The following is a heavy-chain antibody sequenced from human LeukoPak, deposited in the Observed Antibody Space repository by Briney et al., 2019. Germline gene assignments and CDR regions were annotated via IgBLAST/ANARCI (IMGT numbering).Heavy chain of an antibody. V-gene: IGHV3-48*03. CDR3: ARDLLDSGYDLRYFDY. D-gene: IGHD5-12*01. Sequence: GGSMRLSCAAYGFTFSSYEMNWVRQAPGEGLEWVSYISSSGSTIYYADSVKGRFTISRDNAKNSLYLQMNSLRAEDTAVYYCARDLLDSGYDLRYFDYWGQGTLVTVSS. CDR1: GFTFSSYE. CDR2: ISSSGSTI. J-gene: IGHJ4*02.